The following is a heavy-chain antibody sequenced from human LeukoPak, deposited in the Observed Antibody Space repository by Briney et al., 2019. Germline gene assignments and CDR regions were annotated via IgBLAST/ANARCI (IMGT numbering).Heavy chain of an antibody. CDR3: ARDLADYDILTGYTLDY. Sequence: ASVKVSCKASGYTFTSYAMNWVRQAPGQGLEWMGWINTNTGNPTYAQGFTGRFVFSLDTSVSTAYLQISSLKAEDTAVYYCARDLADYDILTGYTLDYWGQGTLVTVSS. D-gene: IGHD3-9*01. J-gene: IGHJ4*02. CDR2: INTNTGNP. V-gene: IGHV7-4-1*02. CDR1: GYTFTSYA.